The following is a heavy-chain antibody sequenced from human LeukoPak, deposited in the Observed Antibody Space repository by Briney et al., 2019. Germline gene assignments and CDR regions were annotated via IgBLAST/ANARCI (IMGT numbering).Heavy chain of an antibody. Sequence: SETLSLTCTVSGGSISSYHWSWIRQPPGKGLEWIGYIYYSGSTNYNPSLKSRVTISVDTSKNQFSLKLSSVTAADTAVYYCARMGYCTNGVCSGLDYWGQGTLVTVSS. CDR1: GGSISSYH. CDR3: ARMGYCTNGVCSGLDY. V-gene: IGHV4-59*08. D-gene: IGHD2-8*01. J-gene: IGHJ4*02. CDR2: IYYSGST.